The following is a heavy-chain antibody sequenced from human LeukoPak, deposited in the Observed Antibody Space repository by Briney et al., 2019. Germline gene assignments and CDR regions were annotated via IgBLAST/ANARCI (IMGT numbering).Heavy chain of an antibody. CDR1: GGSFSGYD. CDR2: INHSGST. V-gene: IGHV4-34*01. Sequence: KPSATLSLTCASNGGSFSGYDWSGVRQTPGKELEWIGEINHSGSTNYNPSLKSRVTISVDTSKNQFSLRLTSVTAADTAVYYCARGRGCSSTSCYTDYYYYMDVWGKGTTVTVSS. J-gene: IGHJ6*03. D-gene: IGHD2-2*02. CDR3: ARGRGCSSTSCYTDYYYYMDV.